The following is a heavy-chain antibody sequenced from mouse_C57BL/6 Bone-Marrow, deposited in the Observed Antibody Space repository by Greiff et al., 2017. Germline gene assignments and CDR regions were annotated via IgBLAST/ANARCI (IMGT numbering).Heavy chain of an antibody. CDR3: ARMDGSSYDAMDY. V-gene: IGHV1-55*01. D-gene: IGHD1-1*01. Sequence: QVQLQQPGAELVKPGASVKMSCKAPGYTFTSYWITWVKQRPGQGLEWIGDIYPGSGSTNYNEKFKSKATLTVDTSSSTAYMQLSSLTSEDSAVYYCARMDGSSYDAMDYWGQGTSVTVSS. CDR1: GYTFTSYW. J-gene: IGHJ4*01. CDR2: IYPGSGST.